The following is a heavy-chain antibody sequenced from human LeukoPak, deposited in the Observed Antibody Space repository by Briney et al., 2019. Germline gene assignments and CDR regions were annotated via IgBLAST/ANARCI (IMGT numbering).Heavy chain of an antibody. V-gene: IGHV1-69*13. CDR2: IIPIFGTA. J-gene: IGHJ3*02. CDR1: GGTFSSYA. D-gene: IGHD1-20*01. Sequence: SVKVSCKASGGTFSSYAISWVRQAPGQGLEWMGGIIPIFGTANYAQKFQGRVTITADESTSTAYMELSSLRSEDTAVYYCAKGRDNWNAFDIWGQGTMVTVSS. CDR3: AKGRDNWNAFDI.